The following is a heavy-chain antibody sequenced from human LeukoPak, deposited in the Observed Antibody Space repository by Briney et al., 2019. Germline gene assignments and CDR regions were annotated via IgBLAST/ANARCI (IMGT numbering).Heavy chain of an antibody. D-gene: IGHD6-19*01. CDR1: GFTFSTAF. V-gene: IGHV3-23*01. Sequence: GGSLRLSCAASGFTFSTAFLHWVRQAPGRGLEWVSAFDTGFGTYYPDSLKGRFTISRGNSKNTLFLQMNSLRAEDTAVYYCARSSGWWSLDYWGQGTLVTVSS. J-gene: IGHJ4*02. CDR3: ARSSGWWSLDY. CDR2: FDTGFGT.